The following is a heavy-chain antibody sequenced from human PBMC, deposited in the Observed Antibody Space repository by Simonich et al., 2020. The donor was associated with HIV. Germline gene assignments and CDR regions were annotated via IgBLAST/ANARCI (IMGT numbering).Heavy chain of an antibody. V-gene: IGHV1-24*01. CDR3: ATDSPLVLTSAFDS. J-gene: IGHJ4*02. CDR1: GYTLTGLS. Sequence: QVQLVQSGAEVTKPGASVKVSCKVSGYTLTGLSMHWVRQAPGKGLEWMGGFDPENLETIYAQNFQGRVSMTEDTSTDTAYMELSSLRSEDTAVYYCATDSPLVLTSAFDSWGQGTLVTVSS. D-gene: IGHD3-22*01. CDR2: FDPENLET.